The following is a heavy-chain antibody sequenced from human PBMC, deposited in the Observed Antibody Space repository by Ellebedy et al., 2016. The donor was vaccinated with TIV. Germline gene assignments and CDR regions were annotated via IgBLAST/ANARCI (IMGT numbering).Heavy chain of an antibody. V-gene: IGHV3-23*01. Sequence: GESLKISCAASGFTFRNYDMNWVRQAPGKGLEWVSGISATGDSTYHADSVKGRFTISRDNSKNTVYLQMNSLRAEDTALYYCAKDSRVLDQPLYGDFYYYYYGMDVWGQGTTVTVSS. J-gene: IGHJ6*02. CDR1: GFTFRNYD. CDR3: AKDSRVLDQPLYGDFYYYYYGMDV. CDR2: ISATGDST. D-gene: IGHD4-17*01.